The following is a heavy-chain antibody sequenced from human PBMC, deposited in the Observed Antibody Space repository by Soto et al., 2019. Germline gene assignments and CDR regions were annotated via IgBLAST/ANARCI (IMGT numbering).Heavy chain of an antibody. D-gene: IGHD3-10*01. CDR1: GYTFTSYG. CDR3: ARGLWFGELSRRSYYYYGMDV. CDR2: ISAYNGNT. V-gene: IGHV1-18*04. J-gene: IGHJ6*02. Sequence: GASVKVSCKASGYTFTSYGISWVRQAPGQGLEWMGWISAYNGNTNYAQKLQGRVTMTTDTSTSTAYMELRSLRSDDTAVYYCARGLWFGELSRRSYYYYGMDVWGQGTTVTVSS.